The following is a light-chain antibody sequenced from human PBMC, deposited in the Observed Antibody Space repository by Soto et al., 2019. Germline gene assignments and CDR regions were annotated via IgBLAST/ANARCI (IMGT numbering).Light chain of an antibody. CDR1: QGITNY. V-gene: IGKV1-9*01. Sequence: DVQLTQSPSFLSASVGDSVTITCRASQGITNYLAWYQQKPGKAPKLLIYAASTLQSEVPSRFSGSGSGTEFTLTISSLQLEDFATYYCQQFNNYPITFGQGTRLEIK. CDR3: QQFNNYPIT. J-gene: IGKJ5*01. CDR2: AAS.